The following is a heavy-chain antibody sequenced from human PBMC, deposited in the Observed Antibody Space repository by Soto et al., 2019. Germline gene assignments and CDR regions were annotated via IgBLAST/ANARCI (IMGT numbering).Heavy chain of an antibody. D-gene: IGHD6-13*01. CDR1: GGTFSSYA. Sequence: QVQLVQSGAEVKKPGSSVKVSCKASGGTFSSYAISWVRQAPGQGLEWMGGIIPIFGTANYAQKFQGRVTITADESKSTAYMELSSLRSEDTAVYYCARQGRYSRSWYGGDFDYWGQGTLVTVSS. J-gene: IGHJ4*02. V-gene: IGHV1-69*12. CDR2: IIPIFGTA. CDR3: ARQGRYSRSWYGGDFDY.